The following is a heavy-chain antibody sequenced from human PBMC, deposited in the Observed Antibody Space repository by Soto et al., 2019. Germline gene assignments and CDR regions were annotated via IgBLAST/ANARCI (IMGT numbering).Heavy chain of an antibody. Sequence: SETLSLTCTVSGGSISSDDYYWSWIRQAPGGGLEWIGYIHSGGSIYYNPSLKSRATMSIDTAGNQFSLKVSSVTVADTAVYYCARDLDGLHDDTSGPFPRPGWGRGTLVTVS. CDR3: ARDLDGLHDDTSGPFPRPG. D-gene: IGHD3-22*01. CDR1: GGSISSDDYY. V-gene: IGHV4-30-4*01. J-gene: IGHJ1*01. CDR2: IHSGGSI.